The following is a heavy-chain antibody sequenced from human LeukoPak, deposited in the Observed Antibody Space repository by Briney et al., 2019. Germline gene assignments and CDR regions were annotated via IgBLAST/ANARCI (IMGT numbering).Heavy chain of an antibody. Sequence: GGSLRLSCAASGFTFSSYSMNWVRQAPGKGLEWVSSISSSSSYIYYADSVKGRFTISRDNAKNSLYLHMNSLRAEDTAVYYCAKSGCSSTSCYKYMDVWGKGTTVTVSS. CDR2: ISSSSSYI. CDR1: GFTFSSYS. CDR3: AKSGCSSTSCYKYMDV. D-gene: IGHD2-2*02. V-gene: IGHV3-21*01. J-gene: IGHJ6*03.